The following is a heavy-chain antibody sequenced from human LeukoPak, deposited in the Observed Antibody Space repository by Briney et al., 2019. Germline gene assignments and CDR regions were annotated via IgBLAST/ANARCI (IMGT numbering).Heavy chain of an antibody. Sequence: GGSLRLSCVASGFTFNTYSKNWFRQAPGKGLEWISYISSSSATIYYADSVKGRFTISRDNAKNSLYLQMNSLRAEDTAVYYCARGRDLFDSWGQGTLVIVSS. V-gene: IGHV3-48*04. CDR1: GFTFNTYS. CDR2: ISSSSATI. CDR3: ARGRDLFDS. J-gene: IGHJ4*02.